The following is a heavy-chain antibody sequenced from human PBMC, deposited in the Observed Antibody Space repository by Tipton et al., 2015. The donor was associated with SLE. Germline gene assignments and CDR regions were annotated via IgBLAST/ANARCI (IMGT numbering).Heavy chain of an antibody. Sequence: TLSLTCSVSGGSISSGSYYWSWLRQPAGKGLDWIGSIYHSGSTNYNPSLTSRVTRSVDTSKNQFSLKLSSVTAADTAVYYCAREWAVAGTYALYCFDYWGQGRLVTVSS. CDR1: GGSISSGSYY. D-gene: IGHD6-19*01. CDR3: AREWAVAGTYALYCFDY. J-gene: IGHJ4*02. V-gene: IGHV4-61*02. CDR2: IYHSGST.